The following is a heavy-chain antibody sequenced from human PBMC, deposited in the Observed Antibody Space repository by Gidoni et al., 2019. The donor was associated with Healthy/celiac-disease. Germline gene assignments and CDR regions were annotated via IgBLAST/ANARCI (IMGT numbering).Heavy chain of an antibody. CDR1: GFTFSSYW. D-gene: IGHD5-12*01. CDR2: IKQDGSEK. V-gene: IGHV3-7*01. J-gene: IGHJ4*02. CDR3: ARSGEMATICNGDY. Sequence: EVQLVESGGGLVQPGGSLRLSCAASGFTFSSYWMSWVRQAPGKGLEWVANIKQDGSEKYYVDSVKGRFTISRDNAKNSLYLQMNSLRAEDTAVYYGARSGEMATICNGDYWGQGTLVTVSS.